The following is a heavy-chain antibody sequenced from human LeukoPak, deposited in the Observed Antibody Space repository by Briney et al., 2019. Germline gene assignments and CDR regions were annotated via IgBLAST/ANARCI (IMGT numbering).Heavy chain of an antibody. D-gene: IGHD1-26*01. CDR2: ISGSGGST. CDR1: GFTFSSYA. V-gene: IGHV3-23*01. Sequence: GGSLRLSCAASGFTFSSYAMSWVRQAPGKGLEWVSAISGSGGSTYYADSVKGRFTVSRDNSKNTLYLQMNSLRAEDTAVYYCAKSGSGSSYFDYWGQGTLVTVSS. J-gene: IGHJ4*02. CDR3: AKSGSGSSYFDY.